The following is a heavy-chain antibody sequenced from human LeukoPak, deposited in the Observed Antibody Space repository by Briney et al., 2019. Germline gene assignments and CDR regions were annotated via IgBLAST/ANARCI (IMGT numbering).Heavy chain of an antibody. J-gene: IGHJ5*02. D-gene: IGHD3-22*01. V-gene: IGHV3-48*03. CDR2: NSSSGSTI. CDR3: ARVGDRSGYYYWFDP. Sequence: GGSLRLSCAASGFTFNSYEMNWVRQGPGRGLEGVSSNSSSGSTIFYADSVEGRFTISRDNAKNSLYLQMNSLRAEDTAVYHCARVGDRSGYYYWFDPWGQGTLVTVPS. CDR1: GFTFNSYE.